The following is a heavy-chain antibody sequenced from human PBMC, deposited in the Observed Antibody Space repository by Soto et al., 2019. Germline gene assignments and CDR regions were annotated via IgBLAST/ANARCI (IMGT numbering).Heavy chain of an antibody. CDR1: GGTFSSYT. J-gene: IGHJ3*02. D-gene: IGHD6-13*01. Sequence: GASVKVSCKASGGTFSSYTISWVRQAPGQGLEWMGRIIPILGIANYAQKFQGRVTITADKSTSTAYMELSSLRSEDTAVYYCASRQQLIDDAFDIWGQGTMVTVSS. CDR3: ASRQQLIDDAFDI. CDR2: IIPILGIA. V-gene: IGHV1-69*02.